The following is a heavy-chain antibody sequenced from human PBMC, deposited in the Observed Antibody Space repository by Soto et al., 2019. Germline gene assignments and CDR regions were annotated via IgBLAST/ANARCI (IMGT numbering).Heavy chain of an antibody. D-gene: IGHD3-10*01. V-gene: IGHV4-31*03. CDR3: ARGGPEGNWFDP. CDR2: IYYSGST. Sequence: QVQLQESGPGLVKPSQTLSLTCTVSGGSISSGGYYWSWIRQHPGKGLEWIGYIYYSGSTYYNPSLKSRVXTXSXXSKQQVSLQLSSVTAAATAGYYWARGGPEGNWFDPWGQGTLVNVSS. CDR1: GGSISSGGYY. J-gene: IGHJ5*02.